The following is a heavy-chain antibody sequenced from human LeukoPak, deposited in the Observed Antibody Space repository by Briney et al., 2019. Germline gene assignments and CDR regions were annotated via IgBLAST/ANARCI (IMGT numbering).Heavy chain of an antibody. CDR1: GYSFNTYW. CDR3: ARLASKLRAGYYYYMDV. V-gene: IGHV5-51*01. J-gene: IGHJ6*03. CDR2: IYPGDSDT. D-gene: IGHD1-1*01. Sequence: GESLKISCKGSGYSFNTYWIGWVRQMPGKGLEWMGIIYPGDSDTRYSPSFQGQVTISADKSISTAYLQWSSLKASDTAMYYCARLASKLRAGYYYYMDVWGKGTTVTVSS.